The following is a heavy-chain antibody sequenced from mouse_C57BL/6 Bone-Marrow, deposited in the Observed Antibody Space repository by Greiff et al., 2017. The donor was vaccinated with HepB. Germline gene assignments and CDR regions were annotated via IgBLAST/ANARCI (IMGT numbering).Heavy chain of an antibody. Sequence: QVQLQQPGTELVKPGASVKLSCKASGYTFTSYWMHWVKQRPGQGLEWIGNINPSNGGTNYNEKFKSKATLTVDKSSSTAYMQLSSLTSEESAAYDCARGDYYGSFDYWGQGTTLTVSS. J-gene: IGHJ2*01. CDR1: GYTFTSYW. V-gene: IGHV1-53*01. D-gene: IGHD1-1*01. CDR3: ARGDYYGSFDY. CDR2: INPSNGGT.